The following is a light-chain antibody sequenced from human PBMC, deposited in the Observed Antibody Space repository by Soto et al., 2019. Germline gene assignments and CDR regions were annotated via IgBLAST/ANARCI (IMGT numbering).Light chain of an antibody. CDR3: CSYAGSFTWV. CDR1: SSDVGSYDL. CDR2: DVN. Sequence: QPVLTQPASVSGSPGQSITISCTGTSSDVGSYDLVSWYQQHPNKAPKLMIYDVNKRPSGVSNRFSGSKSGNTASLTISGLQAEDEADYYCCSYAGSFTWVFGGGTKVTVL. V-gene: IGLV2-23*02. J-gene: IGLJ3*02.